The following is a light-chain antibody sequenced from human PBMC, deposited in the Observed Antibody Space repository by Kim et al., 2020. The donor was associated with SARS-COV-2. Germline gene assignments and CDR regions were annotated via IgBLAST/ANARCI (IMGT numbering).Light chain of an antibody. CDR1: SSDIATYNL. CDR3: CSYAATNSWV. V-gene: IGLV2-23*01. J-gene: IGLJ3*02. Sequence: GQSTTISCTGTSSDIATYNLVSWYQQHPGKAPKLMIYEDTKRPSGVSNRFSGSKSGNTASLTLSGLQAEDEADYYCCSYAATNSWVFGGGTQLTVL. CDR2: EDT.